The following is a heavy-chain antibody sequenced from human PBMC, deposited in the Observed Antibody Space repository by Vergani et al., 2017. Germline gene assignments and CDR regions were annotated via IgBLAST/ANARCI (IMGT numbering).Heavy chain of an antibody. V-gene: IGHV5-51*01. CDR1: ESSFISNE. J-gene: IGHJ4*02. CDR3: TRHVPCGDGACLHFDH. CDR2: INPIDSKI. D-gene: IGHD2-21*01. Sequence: EVMLVQSGAEVKKPGASLKISCKYSESSFISNEIAWVRQMSGKGLQWMGNINPIDSKIAYSPSFQGQAIMSLDKSITTAYLQWRSLKASGTAIYYCTRHVPCGDGACLHFDHWGQGTQVTVSS.